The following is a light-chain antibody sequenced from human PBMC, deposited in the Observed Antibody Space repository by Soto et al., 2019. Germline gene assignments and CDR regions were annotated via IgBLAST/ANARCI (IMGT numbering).Light chain of an antibody. CDR2: EVT. J-gene: IGLJ1*01. V-gene: IGLV2-14*01. Sequence: QSALTQPASVSGSPGQSIAISCTGTRSDVGAYNYVSWYQQHPGKAPKLMISEVTNRPSGVSDRFSDSKSGNTASLTISGLQAADEADYYCSSFTSRFTFVFGTGTNLTFL. CDR1: RSDVGAYNY. CDR3: SSFTSRFTFV.